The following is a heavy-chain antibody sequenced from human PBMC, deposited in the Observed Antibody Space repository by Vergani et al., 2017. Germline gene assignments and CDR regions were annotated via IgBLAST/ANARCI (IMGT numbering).Heavy chain of an antibody. V-gene: IGHV1-69*01. CDR1: GGTFSSYA. J-gene: IGHJ4*02. D-gene: IGHD3-10*01. CDR3: AGEIRAHNYYGSGVPFDY. Sequence: QVQLVQSGAEVKKPGSSVKVSCKASGGTFSSYAISWVRQAPGQGLEWMGGIIPIFGTANYAQKFQGRVTITADESTSTAYMELSSLRSEDTAVYYCAGEIRAHNYYGSGVPFDYWGQGTLVTVSS. CDR2: IIPIFGTA.